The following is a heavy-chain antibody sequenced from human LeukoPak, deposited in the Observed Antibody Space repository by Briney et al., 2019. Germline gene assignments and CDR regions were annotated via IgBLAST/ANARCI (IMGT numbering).Heavy chain of an antibody. D-gene: IGHD5-24*01. CDR3: AREMVTIEGVFDY. Sequence: PGGCLRLSCAASGFTFSSYSMNWVRQAPGKGLEWVSSISSSSSYIYYADSVKGRFTISRDNAKNSLYLQMNSLRAEDTAVYYCAREMVTIEGVFDYWGQGTLVTVSS. V-gene: IGHV3-21*01. J-gene: IGHJ4*02. CDR2: ISSSSSYI. CDR1: GFTFSSYS.